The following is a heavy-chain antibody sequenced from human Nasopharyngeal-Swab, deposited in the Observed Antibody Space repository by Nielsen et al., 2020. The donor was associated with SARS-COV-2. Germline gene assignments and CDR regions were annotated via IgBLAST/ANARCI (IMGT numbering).Heavy chain of an antibody. CDR3: ARDEKRLTDYYYYYYGMDV. Sequence: SETLSLTCTVSGGSISSGSYYWSWTRQPAGKGLEWIGRIYTSGSTNYNPSLKSRVTISVDTSKNQFSLKLSSVTAADTAVYYCARDEKRLTDYYYYYYGMDVWGQGTTVTVSS. J-gene: IGHJ6*02. D-gene: IGHD6-25*01. V-gene: IGHV4-61*02. CDR2: IYTSGST. CDR1: GGSISSGSYY.